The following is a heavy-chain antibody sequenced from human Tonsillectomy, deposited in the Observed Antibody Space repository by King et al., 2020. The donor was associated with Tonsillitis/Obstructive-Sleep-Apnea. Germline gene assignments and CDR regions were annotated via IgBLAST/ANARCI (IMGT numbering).Heavy chain of an antibody. CDR2: ISYDGESK. CDR1: GFTFSDFA. Sequence: QVQLVESGGGVVQPGRSLRLSCAASGFTFSDFAFHWVRQAPGKGLEWVAVISYDGESKYYADSVKGRFTISRDNSKNTLYLRMNSLRAEATAVYYCARGHSSSWTYYYYGMDVWGQGTTVTVSS. CDR3: ARGHSSSWTYYYYGMDV. V-gene: IGHV3-30*04. J-gene: IGHJ6*02. D-gene: IGHD6-13*01.